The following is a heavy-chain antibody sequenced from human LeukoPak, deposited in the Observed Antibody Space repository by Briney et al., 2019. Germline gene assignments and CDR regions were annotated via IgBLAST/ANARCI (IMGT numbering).Heavy chain of an antibody. CDR2: IRSKAYGGTT. Sequence: GGSLRLSCTASGFTFGDYAMSWFRQAPGEGLEWVGFIRSKAYGGTTEYAASVKGRFTISRDDSKSIAYLQMNSLKTEDTAVYYCTRLTGIAVATSTFDYWGQGTLVTVSS. CDR1: GFTFGDYA. J-gene: IGHJ4*02. D-gene: IGHD6-19*01. V-gene: IGHV3-49*03. CDR3: TRLTGIAVATSTFDY.